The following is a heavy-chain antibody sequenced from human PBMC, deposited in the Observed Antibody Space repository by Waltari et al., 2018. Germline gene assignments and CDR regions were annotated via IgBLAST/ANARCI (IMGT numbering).Heavy chain of an antibody. Sequence: QVQLVESGGGLVKPGGSLRLSCAASGFTFSDYYMSWIRQAPGKGLDWVSYISRSGSTIYYADSVMGGCTISRDNAKNSLYLQMNSLRAEDTAVYYCAREGRDNKIDYWGQGTLVTVSS. CDR3: AREGRDNKIDY. J-gene: IGHJ4*02. V-gene: IGHV3-11*01. D-gene: IGHD1-1*01. CDR1: GFTFSDYY. CDR2: ISRSGSTI.